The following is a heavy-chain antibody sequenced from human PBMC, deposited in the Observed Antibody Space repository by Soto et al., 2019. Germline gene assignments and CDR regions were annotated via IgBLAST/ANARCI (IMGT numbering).Heavy chain of an antibody. CDR3: AINSRYCSSTSCYAD. Sequence: ESGAGLVQPGGSLRLSCAASGFTFSRYAMSWVRQAPGKGLEWVSGISTSGDSTYYADSVKGRFTISRDNSKDTLYLQMNSLRAGDTSVYYCAINSRYCSSTSCYADWGQGPLVTVSS. J-gene: IGHJ4*02. CDR1: GFTFSRYA. CDR2: ISTSGDST. V-gene: IGHV3-23*01. D-gene: IGHD2-2*01.